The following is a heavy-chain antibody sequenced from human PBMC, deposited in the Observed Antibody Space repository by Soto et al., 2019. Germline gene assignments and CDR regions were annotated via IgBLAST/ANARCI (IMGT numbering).Heavy chain of an antibody. Sequence: QVQLQESGPGLVKPSETLSLTCTVSGGSISSYYWSWIRQPPGKGLEWIGYIYYSGRTNYNPSLKSRVTISVDTSKKQFSLNLNSVTAADTAVYYCASSIAEPPWYYGMDVWGHGTTVTVSS. J-gene: IGHJ6*02. CDR1: GGSISSYY. D-gene: IGHD6-6*01. CDR2: IYYSGRT. V-gene: IGHV4-59*01. CDR3: ASSIAEPPWYYGMDV.